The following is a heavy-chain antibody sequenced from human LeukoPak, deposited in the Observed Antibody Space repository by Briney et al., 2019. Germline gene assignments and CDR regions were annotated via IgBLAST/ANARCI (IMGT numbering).Heavy chain of an antibody. CDR2: ISAYNGNT. J-gene: IGHJ5*02. CDR1: GYTFTSYG. D-gene: IGHD3-3*01. V-gene: IGHV1-18*01. CDR3: ARDGQTDDFWSGLWFDP. Sequence: ASVKVSCKASGYTFTSYGISWVRQAPGQGLEWMGWISAYNGNTNYAQKLQGRVTMTTDTSTSTAYMELRSLRSDDTAVYYCARDGQTDDFWSGLWFDPWGQGTLVTASS.